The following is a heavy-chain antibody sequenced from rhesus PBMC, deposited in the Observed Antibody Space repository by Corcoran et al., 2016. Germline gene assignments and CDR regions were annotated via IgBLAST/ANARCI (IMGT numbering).Heavy chain of an antibody. V-gene: IGHV4-165*01. Sequence: QVQLQESGPGLVKPSETLSLTCAVSGGSFSGYYWGWIRQPPGKGLGWVWYISGRSGSTDYNPSLKSRVTMSTDTSKNQFSLKLRSVTAADTAVYYCARHPYSSGIPYWGQGVLVTVSS. J-gene: IGHJ4*01. D-gene: IGHD6-31*01. CDR2: ISGRSGST. CDR3: ARHPYSSGIPY. CDR1: GGSFSGYY.